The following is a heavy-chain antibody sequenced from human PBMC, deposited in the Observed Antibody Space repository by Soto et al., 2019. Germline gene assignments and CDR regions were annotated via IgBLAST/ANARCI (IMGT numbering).Heavy chain of an antibody. D-gene: IGHD2-2*01. CDR1: GGTFSGYA. J-gene: IGHJ4*02. CDR3: ARGRRDIVVVPAADYFDY. CDR2: IIPIFGTA. V-gene: IGHV1-69*13. Sequence: SVKVSCKASGGTFSGYAISWVRQAPGQGLEWMGGIIPIFGTANYAQKFQGRVTITADESTSTAYMELSSLRSEDTAVYYCARGRRDIVVVPAADYFDYWGQGTLVTVSS.